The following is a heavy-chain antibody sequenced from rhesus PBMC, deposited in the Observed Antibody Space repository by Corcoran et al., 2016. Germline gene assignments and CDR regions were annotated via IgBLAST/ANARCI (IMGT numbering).Heavy chain of an antibody. CDR3: AKGSAGTLGYFEI. CDR2: INSGGGST. V-gene: IGHV3S5*01. CDR1: GFTFSSYG. Sequence: EVQLVETGGGLVQPGGSLKLSCAASGFTFSSYGMSWVRQVPGKGLGWVSTINSGGGSTYYADSVKGRFTISRDNSKNTVSLQVNSLRPEDTAVYYCAKGSAGTLGYFEIWGQGALVTVSS. J-gene: IGHJ1*01. D-gene: IGHD1-14*01.